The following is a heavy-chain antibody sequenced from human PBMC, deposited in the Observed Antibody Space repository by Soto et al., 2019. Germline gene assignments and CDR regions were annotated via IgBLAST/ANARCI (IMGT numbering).Heavy chain of an antibody. CDR1: GFTFTSSA. D-gene: IGHD3-10*01. Sequence: SVKVSCKASGFTFTSSAVQWVRQARGQRLEWIGWIVVGSGNTNYAQKFQERVTITRDMSTSTAYMELSSLRSEDTAVYYCAAESAYYRKPMDVWGQGTTVTVSS. CDR3: AAESAYYRKPMDV. CDR2: IVVGSGNT. V-gene: IGHV1-58*01. J-gene: IGHJ6*02.